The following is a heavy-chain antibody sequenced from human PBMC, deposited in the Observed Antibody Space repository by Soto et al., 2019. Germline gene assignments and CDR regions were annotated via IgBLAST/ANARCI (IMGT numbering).Heavy chain of an antibody. D-gene: IGHD2-15*01. CDR3: ARARGARYFDY. Sequence: QVQLQESGPGLVKPSQTLSLTCTVSGGSISSGDYYWSWIRQPPGKGLEWIGYIYYSGSTYYNPSLKSRVTISGDTSTTQFSLKLSSVTAADTAVYYCARARGARYFDYWGQGTLVTVSS. CDR2: IYYSGST. CDR1: GGSISSGDYY. V-gene: IGHV4-30-4*01. J-gene: IGHJ4*02.